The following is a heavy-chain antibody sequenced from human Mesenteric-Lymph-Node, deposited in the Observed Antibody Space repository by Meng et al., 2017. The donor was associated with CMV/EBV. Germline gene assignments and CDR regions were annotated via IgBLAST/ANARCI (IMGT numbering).Heavy chain of an antibody. CDR2: IYSGGSGGST. CDR3: AKDLTDNGWYGSDY. CDR1: GFTVSSYY. V-gene: IGHV3-NL1*01. D-gene: IGHD6-19*01. J-gene: IGHJ4*02. Sequence: GESLKISCAASGFTVSSYYMSWVRQAPGKGLEWVSVIYSGGSGGSTYYADSVKGRFTISRDNSKKTLFLQMNSLRAEDTAVYYCAKDLTDNGWYGSDYWGQGTLVTVSS.